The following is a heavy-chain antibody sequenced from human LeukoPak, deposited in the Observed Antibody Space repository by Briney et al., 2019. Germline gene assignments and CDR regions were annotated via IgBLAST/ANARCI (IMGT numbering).Heavy chain of an antibody. V-gene: IGHV3-23*01. J-gene: IGHJ4*02. CDR2: ISGSGGST. CDR1: GFTFSSYG. Sequence: GGTLRLSCAASGFTFSSYGMSWVRQAPGKGLERVSAISGSGGSTYYADSVKGRFTISRDNSKNTLYLQMNSLRAEDTAVYYCAKDLRYYGSGSYYIDYWGQGTLVTVSS. CDR3: AKDLRYYGSGSYYIDY. D-gene: IGHD3-10*01.